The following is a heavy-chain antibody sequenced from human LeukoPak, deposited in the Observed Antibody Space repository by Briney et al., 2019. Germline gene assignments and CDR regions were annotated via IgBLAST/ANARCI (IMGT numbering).Heavy chain of an antibody. CDR1: GGSISSYY. Sequence: SSETLSLTCTVSGGSISSYYWSWIRQPPGKGLEWIGYIYYSGSTNYNPSLKSRVTISVDTSKNQFSLKLSSVTAADTAVYYCARDNSAWYAGTYYYYYGMDVWGQGTTVTVSS. CDR2: IYYSGST. V-gene: IGHV4-59*01. CDR3: ARDNSAWYAGTYYYYYGMDV. J-gene: IGHJ6*02. D-gene: IGHD6-19*01.